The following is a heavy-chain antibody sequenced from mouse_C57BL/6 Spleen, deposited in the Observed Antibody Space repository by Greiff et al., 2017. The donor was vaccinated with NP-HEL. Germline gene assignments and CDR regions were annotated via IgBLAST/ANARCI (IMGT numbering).Heavy chain of an antibody. CDR1: GYAFSSYW. CDR3: ARGHGYDVDFGV. CDR2: IYPGDGDT. J-gene: IGHJ1*03. D-gene: IGHD2-2*01. V-gene: IGHV1-80*01. Sequence: VQLQESGAELVKPGASVKISCKASGYAFSSYWMNWVKQRPGKGLEWIGKIYPGDGDTNYNGKFKGKATLTADKSSSTAYMQLSSLTSEDSAVYFCARGHGYDVDFGVWGTVTTVTVSS.